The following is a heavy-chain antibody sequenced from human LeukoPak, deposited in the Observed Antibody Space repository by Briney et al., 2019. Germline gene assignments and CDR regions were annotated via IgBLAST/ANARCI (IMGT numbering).Heavy chain of an antibody. CDR1: GGSISSSNW. D-gene: IGHD4-23*01. J-gene: IGHJ4*02. CDR2: IYHSGST. Sequence: TSETLSLTCAVSGGSISSSNWWSWVRQPPGKGLEWIGEIYHSGSTNYNPSLKSRVTISVDKSKNQFSLKLGSVTAADTAVYYCARASDYGGNHFDYWGQGTLVTVSS. CDR3: ARASDYGGNHFDY. V-gene: IGHV4-4*02.